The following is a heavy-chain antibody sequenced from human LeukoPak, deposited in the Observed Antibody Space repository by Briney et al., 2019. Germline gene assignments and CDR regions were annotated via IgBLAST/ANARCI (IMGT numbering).Heavy chain of an antibody. CDR3: ARAGGYCSSTSCYTLDYYYYGMDV. D-gene: IGHD2-2*02. CDR2: ISAYNGNT. J-gene: IGHJ6*02. Sequence: ASVKVSCKASGYTFTSYGISWVRQAPGQGLEWMGWISAYNGNTNYAQKLQGRVTMTTDTSTSTAYMELRSLRSDDTAVYYCARAGGYCSSTSCYTLDYYYYGMDVWGQGTTVTVS. V-gene: IGHV1-18*01. CDR1: GYTFTSYG.